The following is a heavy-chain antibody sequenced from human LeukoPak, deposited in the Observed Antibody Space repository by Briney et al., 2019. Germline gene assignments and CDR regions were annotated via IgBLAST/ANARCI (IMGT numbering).Heavy chain of an antibody. CDR1: GGSITTTNW. CDR2: VHLSGAT. D-gene: IGHD1-26*01. J-gene: IGHJ4*02. V-gene: IGHV4-4*02. CDR3: TRESGAFSPFGF. Sequence: SGTLSLTCAVSGGSITTTNWWRWVRQPPRKGLEWIGEVHLSGATNYNLSLESRVSMSIDKSKNHLSLEVTSVTAADTAIYYCTRESGAFSPFGFWGQGTLVTVSS.